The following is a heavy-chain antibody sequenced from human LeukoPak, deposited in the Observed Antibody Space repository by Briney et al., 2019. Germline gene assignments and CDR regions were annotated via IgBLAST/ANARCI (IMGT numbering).Heavy chain of an antibody. CDR1: GFTFSHYG. D-gene: IGHD1-20*01. CDR3: ARRSNWNGGVDWFDP. V-gene: IGHV3-21*04. Sequence: GGSLRLSCAASGFTFSHYGMNWVRQAPGKGLEWVSSITSVSGIIYYADSVKGRFTISRDNSKNTLYLQMNSLRAEDTAVYYCARRSNWNGGVDWFDPWGQGTQVTVSS. CDR2: ITSVSGII. J-gene: IGHJ5*02.